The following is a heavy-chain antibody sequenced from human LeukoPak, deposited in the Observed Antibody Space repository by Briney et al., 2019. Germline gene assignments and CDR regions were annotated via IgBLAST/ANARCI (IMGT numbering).Heavy chain of an antibody. CDR3: ASRYYYGSGKPRGAWYFDL. V-gene: IGHV4-59*01. D-gene: IGHD3-10*01. CDR1: GGSISSYY. J-gene: IGHJ2*01. CDR2: IYYSGST. Sequence: SETLSLTCTVSGGSISSYYWSWIRQPPGKGLEWIGYIYYSGSTNYNPSLKSRVTISVDTSKNQFSLKLSSATAADTAVYYCASRYYYGSGKPRGAWYFDLWGRGTLVTVSS.